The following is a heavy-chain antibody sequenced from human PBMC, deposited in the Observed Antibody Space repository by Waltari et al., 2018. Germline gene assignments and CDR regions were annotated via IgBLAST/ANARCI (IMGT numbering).Heavy chain of an antibody. J-gene: IGHJ4*02. CDR2: IYYSGST. D-gene: IGHD3-22*01. V-gene: IGHV4-59*01. CDR3: ARGDYYDSSGYSY. Sequence: QVQLQESGPGLVKPSETLSLTCTVSGGSTSRYYWSWIRQPPGKGLEWIGYIYYSGSTNYNPSLKSRVTISVDTSKNQFSLKLSSVTAADTAVYYCARGDYYDSSGYSYWGQGTLVTVSS. CDR1: GGSTSRYY.